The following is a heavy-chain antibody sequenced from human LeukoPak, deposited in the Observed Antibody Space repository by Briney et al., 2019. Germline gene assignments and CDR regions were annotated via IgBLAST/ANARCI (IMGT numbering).Heavy chain of an antibody. CDR2: VWHDGSNK. Sequence: GGALRLSCTAPGFTLRSYAIHWIREAPGRGLEGVALVWHDGSNKYCAESVKGRFTICRHNSKNTVHLQMRRLRAEDPAVYYCARELCGSGSCPEYWGQGTLVTVSS. J-gene: IGHJ4*02. D-gene: IGHD3-10*01. CDR1: GFTLRSYA. CDR3: ARELCGSGSCPEY. V-gene: IGHV3-30*02.